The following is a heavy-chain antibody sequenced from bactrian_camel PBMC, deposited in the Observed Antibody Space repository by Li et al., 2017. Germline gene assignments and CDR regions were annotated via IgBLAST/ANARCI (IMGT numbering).Heavy chain of an antibody. Sequence: HVQLVESGGGLVQPGGSLRLSCAASGFTFGSTGMSWVRQAPGKGLEWVSGIVSDSTSTYYADSVKGRFTISRDNAKNTLYLQMNSLKPEDTAVYFCAAVLWGGAFEYWGQGTQVTAS. D-gene: IGHD5*01. CDR2: IVSDSTST. J-gene: IGHJ4*01. CDR1: GFTFGSTG. V-gene: IGHV3S7*01. CDR3: AAVLWGGAFEY.